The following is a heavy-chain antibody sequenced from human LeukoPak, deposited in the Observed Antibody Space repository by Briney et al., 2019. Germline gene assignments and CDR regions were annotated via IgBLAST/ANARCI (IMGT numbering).Heavy chain of an antibody. CDR2: INHSGST. CDR3: ARGDVDTAMVTQFDY. Sequence: SETLSLTCAVYGGSFSGYYWSWIRQPPGKGLEWIGEINHSGSTNYNPSLKSRVTISVDTSKNQFSLKLSSVTAADTAVYYCARGDVDTAMVTQFDYWGQGTPVTVSS. D-gene: IGHD5-18*01. J-gene: IGHJ4*02. CDR1: GGSFSGYY. V-gene: IGHV4-34*01.